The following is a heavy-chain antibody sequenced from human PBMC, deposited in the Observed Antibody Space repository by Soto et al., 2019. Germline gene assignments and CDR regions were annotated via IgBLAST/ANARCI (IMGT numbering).Heavy chain of an antibody. V-gene: IGHV1-3*01. CDR1: GYTFTRYA. CDR2: INAGNGNT. Sequence: ASVPVSCPASGYTFTRYAMHWVRQAPGQRLEWMGWINAGNGNTKYSQKFQGRVTITRDTSASTAYMELSSLRSEDAAVYYCASVSHCSSTSCYTYYYGMDVWGQGTTVTV. CDR3: ASVSHCSSTSCYTYYYGMDV. J-gene: IGHJ6*02. D-gene: IGHD2-2*01.